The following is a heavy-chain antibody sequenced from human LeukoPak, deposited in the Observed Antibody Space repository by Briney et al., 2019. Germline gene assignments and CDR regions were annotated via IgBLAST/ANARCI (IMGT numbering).Heavy chain of an antibody. Sequence: PGGSLRLSCAASGFTFSSYAMSWVRQAPGKGLEWVSAISGSGGSTYYADSVKGRFTISRDNSKNTLYLQMNSLRAEDTAVYYCASRGYSSGWYYYYYYMDVWGKGTTVTVSS. CDR1: GFTFSSYA. J-gene: IGHJ6*03. CDR3: ASRGYSSGWYYYYYYMDV. D-gene: IGHD6-19*01. V-gene: IGHV3-23*01. CDR2: ISGSGGST.